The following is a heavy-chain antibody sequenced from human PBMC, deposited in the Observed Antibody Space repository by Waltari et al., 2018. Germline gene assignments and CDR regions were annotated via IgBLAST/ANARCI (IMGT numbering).Heavy chain of an antibody. D-gene: IGHD1-1*01. CDR1: GGSITSTKHY. V-gene: IGHV4-39*01. CDR2: ISYNGAT. CDR3: ATYIGASVGTAAFDV. Sequence: QLQLQESGPGLVKPSETLSLTCSVSGGSITSTKHYWGWIRQPPGHGLEWIGTISYNGATYNSPSLRGRVTVSRDTSMNQLSLKLGSVTAADTAVYYCATYIGASVGTAAFDVWGQGTMVTVSS. J-gene: IGHJ3*01.